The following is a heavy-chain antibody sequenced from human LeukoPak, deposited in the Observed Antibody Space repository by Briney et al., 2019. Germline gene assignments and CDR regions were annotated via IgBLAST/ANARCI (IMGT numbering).Heavy chain of an antibody. CDR3: AKESSGGWYFDY. V-gene: IGHV3-23*01. CDR2: SSGSDGGT. CDR1: GFSFNTYA. Sequence: GGSLRLSCAASGFSFNTYAMSLVRQAPGKGLEWVSASSGSDGGTYYADSVKGRFTISRDNSKNSLYLQMNSLRAEDTAVYYCAKESSGGWYFDYWGQGTLVTVSS. D-gene: IGHD6-19*01. J-gene: IGHJ4*02.